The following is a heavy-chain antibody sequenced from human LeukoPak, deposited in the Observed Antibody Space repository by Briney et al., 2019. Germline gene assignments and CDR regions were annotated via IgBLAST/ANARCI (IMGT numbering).Heavy chain of an antibody. CDR1: GFTVNSNH. CDR2: IYRSGNT. CDR3: ARDLLISNTWYLGDY. D-gene: IGHD3-3*02. J-gene: IGHJ4*02. Sequence: GGSLRLSCAVSGFTVNSNHMSWVRQAPGKGLEWVSVIYRSGNTNYADSVKGRFTISRDNSKSTLYLQMNSLRAEDTAVYYCARDLLISNTWYLGDYWGQGTLVTVSS. V-gene: IGHV3-66*01.